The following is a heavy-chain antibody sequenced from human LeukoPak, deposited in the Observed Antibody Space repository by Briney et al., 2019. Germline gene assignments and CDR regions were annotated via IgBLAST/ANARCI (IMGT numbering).Heavy chain of an antibody. CDR2: IYYGGST. Sequence: SETLSLTCTVSGDSVSSYWSWIRQPPGKGLRWIGYIYYGGSTNYNPSLKSRVTISVHSSKNQFSLRLTSVTAADTALYYCARGSDSSGWRRFDYWGQGILVTVSS. CDR1: GDSVSSY. V-gene: IGHV4-59*02. D-gene: IGHD6-19*01. J-gene: IGHJ4*02. CDR3: ARGSDSSGWRRFDY.